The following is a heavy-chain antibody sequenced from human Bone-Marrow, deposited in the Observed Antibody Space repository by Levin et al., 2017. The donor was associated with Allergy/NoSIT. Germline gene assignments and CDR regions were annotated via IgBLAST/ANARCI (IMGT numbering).Heavy chain of an antibody. V-gene: IGHV3-72*01. D-gene: IGHD7-27*01. CDR2: SRNKANRYIT. CDR3: LRWSSGAADY. J-gene: IGHJ4*02. Sequence: PGGSLRLSCATSGFTFSDHYIEWVRQAPGKGLEWVGRSRNKANRYITEYAASVEGRFTISRDDSMTSLYLQLNSLKTDDTAVYYCLRWSSGAADYWGQGTLVTVSS. CDR1: GFTFSDHY.